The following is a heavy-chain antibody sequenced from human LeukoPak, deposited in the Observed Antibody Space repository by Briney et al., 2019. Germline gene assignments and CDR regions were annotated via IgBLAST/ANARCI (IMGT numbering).Heavy chain of an antibody. J-gene: IGHJ6*03. CDR2: ISHSGNP. D-gene: IGHD3-22*01. CDR3: ARYSSGYYYVHYYYYMDV. Sequence: PSGTLSLTCAVSGGSISGGKWWSWVRQPPGKGLEWIGEISHSGNPNYNPSLKSRLTISVDTSKNQFSLKLSSVTAADTAVYYCARYSSGYYYVHYYYYMDVWGKGTTVTVSS. CDR1: GGSISGGKW. V-gene: IGHV4-4*02.